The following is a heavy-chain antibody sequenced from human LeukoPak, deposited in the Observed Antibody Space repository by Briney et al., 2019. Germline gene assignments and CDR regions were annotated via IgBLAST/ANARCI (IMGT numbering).Heavy chain of an antibody. V-gene: IGHV3-23*01. CDR3: AKDLGQQLVPRRPYYFDY. D-gene: IGHD6-13*01. J-gene: IGHJ4*02. CDR2: ISGSGGST. Sequence: PGGSLRLSCAASGFTFSSYAMSWVRQAPGKGLEWVSAISGSGGSTYYANSVKGRFTISRDNSKNTLYLQMNSLRAEDTAVYYCAKDLGQQLVPRRPYYFDYWGQGTLVTVSS. CDR1: GFTFSSYA.